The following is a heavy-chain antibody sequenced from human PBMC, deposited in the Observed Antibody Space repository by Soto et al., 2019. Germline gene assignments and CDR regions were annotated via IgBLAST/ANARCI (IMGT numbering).Heavy chain of an antibody. CDR1: GGTIRSPDW. CDR2: IFQSGST. D-gene: IGHD6-19*01. Sequence: PSETLSLTCGVSGGTIRSPDWWTWVRQPPGNGLEWIGEIFQSGSTNYTPSLESRVTISVDKSKNQFSLTMTSVTAADTAVYFCARGRGRYSSGWSWFDPWGQGILVTVSS. V-gene: IGHV4-4*02. CDR3: ARGRGRYSSGWSWFDP. J-gene: IGHJ5*02.